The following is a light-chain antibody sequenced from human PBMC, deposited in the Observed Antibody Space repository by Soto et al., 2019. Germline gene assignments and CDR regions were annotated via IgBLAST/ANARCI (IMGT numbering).Light chain of an antibody. CDR1: SSNIGAGYD. J-gene: IGLJ3*02. CDR3: QSYDSSLSAL. CDR2: GNS. V-gene: IGLV1-40*01. Sequence: QSVLTQPPSVSGAPGQRVTISCTGSSSNIGAGYDVHWYQQLPGTAPKLLIYGNSNRPSGDPDRFSGSKSGTSASLAITGLQAEDEADYYCQSYDSSLSALFRGGTKVTVL.